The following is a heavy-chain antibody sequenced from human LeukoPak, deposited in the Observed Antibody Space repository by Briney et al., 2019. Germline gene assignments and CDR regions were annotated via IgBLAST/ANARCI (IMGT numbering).Heavy chain of an antibody. CDR2: IYYSGST. J-gene: IGHJ4*02. D-gene: IGHD1-26*01. CDR3: ARDRGVGGTGGIDY. CDR1: GDSISSGDYY. Sequence: SETLSLTCTVSGDSISSGDYYWTWIRQPPGKGLEWIGYIYYSGSTYYNPSLKSRVTMSIDTSKNQFSLKLSSVTAADTAVYYCARDRGVGGTGGIDYWGQGTLVTVPS. V-gene: IGHV4-30-4*08.